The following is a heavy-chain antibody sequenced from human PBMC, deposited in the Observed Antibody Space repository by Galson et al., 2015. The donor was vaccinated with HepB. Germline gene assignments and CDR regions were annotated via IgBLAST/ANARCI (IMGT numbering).Heavy chain of an antibody. CDR2: IIPILGIA. Sequence: SCKASGGTFSSYTISWVRQAPGQGLEWMGRIIPILGIANYAQKFQGRVTITADKSTSTAYMELSSLRSEDTAVYYCARTTGYGGLYYYYGMDVWGQGTTVTVSS. CDR1: GGTFSSYT. CDR3: ARTTGYGGLYYYYGMDV. D-gene: IGHD1-26*01. J-gene: IGHJ6*02. V-gene: IGHV1-69*02.